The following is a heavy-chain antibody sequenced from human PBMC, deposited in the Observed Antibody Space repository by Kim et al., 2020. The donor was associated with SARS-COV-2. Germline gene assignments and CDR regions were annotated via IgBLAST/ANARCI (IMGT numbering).Heavy chain of an antibody. J-gene: IGHJ4*02. CDR3: AKDAVDS. CDR1: GFTFSSSW. CDR2: IKGDGTDK. V-gene: IGHV3-7*01. Sequence: GGSLRLSCAASGFTFSSSWMSWVRQAPGKGLEWVATIKGDGTDKYYVDSVKGRFTISRDIAKNSLYLQMNSLRAEDTAVYYCAKDAVDSWGQGTLVTGSS.